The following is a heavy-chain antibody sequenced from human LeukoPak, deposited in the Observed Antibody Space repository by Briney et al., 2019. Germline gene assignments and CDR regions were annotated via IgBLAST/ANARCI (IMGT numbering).Heavy chain of an antibody. CDR2: INHIGST. CDR3: ARLLLRSPPPMQYYYYYYMDV. CDR1: GGSFSGYY. V-gene: IGHV4-34*01. Sequence: SETLSLTCAVYGGSFSGYYWSWIRQPPGKGLEWIGEINHIGSTNYNPSLKSRVTISVDTSKNQFSLKLSSVTAADTAVYYCARLLLRSPPPMQYYYYYYMDVWGKGTTVTISS. D-gene: IGHD4-17*01. J-gene: IGHJ6*03.